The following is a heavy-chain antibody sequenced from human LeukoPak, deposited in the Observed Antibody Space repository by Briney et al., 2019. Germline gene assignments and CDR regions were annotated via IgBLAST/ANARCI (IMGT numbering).Heavy chain of an antibody. CDR3: ARGPGDSSYAFDI. CDR1: GGSISSSHW. Sequence: PSGTLSLTCAVSGGSISSSHWWSWVRQPPGKGLEWIGEIYHSGSTNYNPSLKSRVTISVDKSKNQFSLELSSVTAADTAVFYCARGPGDSSYAFDIWGQGTMVTVSS. D-gene: IGHD3-10*01. V-gene: IGHV4-4*02. CDR2: IYHSGST. J-gene: IGHJ3*02.